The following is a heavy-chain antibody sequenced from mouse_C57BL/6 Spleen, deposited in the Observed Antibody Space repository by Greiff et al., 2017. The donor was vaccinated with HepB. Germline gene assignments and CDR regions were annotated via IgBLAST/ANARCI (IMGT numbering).Heavy chain of an antibody. CDR3: ASDGYYLFAY. CDR2: ISYDGSN. D-gene: IGHD2-1*01. J-gene: IGHJ3*01. V-gene: IGHV3-6*01. CDR1: GYSITSGYY. Sequence: ESGPGLVKPSQSLSLTCSVTGYSITSGYYWNWIRQFPGNKLEWMGYISYDGSNNYNPSLKNRISITRDTSKNQFFLKLNSVTTEDTATYYCASDGYYLFAYWGQGTLVTFSA.